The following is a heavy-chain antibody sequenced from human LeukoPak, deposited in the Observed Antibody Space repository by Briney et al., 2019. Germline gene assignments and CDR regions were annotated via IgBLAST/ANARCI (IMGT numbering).Heavy chain of an antibody. Sequence: SETLSLTCTVSGGSISRYYWSWIRQPPGKGLEWIGYIYYSGSTNYNPSLKSRVAISVDTSKSQFSLKLTSVTAADTAVYYCAREGYSGYDYFDYWGQGTLVTVSS. CDR3: AREGYSGYDYFDY. CDR1: GGSISRYY. D-gene: IGHD5-12*01. CDR2: IYYSGST. V-gene: IGHV4-59*12. J-gene: IGHJ4*02.